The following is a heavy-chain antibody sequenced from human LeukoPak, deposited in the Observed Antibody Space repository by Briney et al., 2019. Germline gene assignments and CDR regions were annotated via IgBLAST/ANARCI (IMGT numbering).Heavy chain of an antibody. D-gene: IGHD3-3*01. CDR3: AREVTIFGVVNWFDP. Sequence: SETLSLTCAVSGGSISSGGYSWSWIRQPPGKGLEWIGYIYHSGSTYCNPSLKSRVTISVDRSKNQFSLKLSSVTAADTAVYYCAREVTIFGVVNWFDPWGQGTLVTVSS. CDR2: IYHSGST. V-gene: IGHV4-30-2*01. J-gene: IGHJ5*02. CDR1: GGSISSGGYS.